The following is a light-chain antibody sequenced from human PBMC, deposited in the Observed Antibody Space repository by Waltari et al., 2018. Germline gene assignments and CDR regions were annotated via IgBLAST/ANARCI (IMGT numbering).Light chain of an antibody. CDR2: WAS. CDR1: QNLLYSSDNKNY. Sequence: DIVMTQSPDSLGVSLYERAPINCKSSQNLLYSSDNKNYLAWYQQKPGQPPKLLISWASTRESGVPDRFSGSGSGTDFTLTISSLQAEDVAVYYCQQYYSTMYTFGQGTKLEIK. J-gene: IGKJ2*01. V-gene: IGKV4-1*01. CDR3: QQYYSTMYT.